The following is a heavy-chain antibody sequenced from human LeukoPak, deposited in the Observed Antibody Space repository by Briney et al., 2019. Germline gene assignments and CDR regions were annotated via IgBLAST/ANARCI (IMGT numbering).Heavy chain of an antibody. CDR2: IYSGGST. V-gene: IGHV3-53*01. CDR3: ARVGVDTATGRYYYYYTDV. J-gene: IGHJ6*03. D-gene: IGHD5-18*01. CDR1: GFTVSSNY. Sequence: GGSLRLSCAASGFTVSSNYMSWVRQAPGKGLEWVSVIYSGGSTYYADSVKGRFTISRDNSKNTLYLQMNSLRAEDTAVYYCARVGVDTATGRYYYYYTDVWGKGTTVTVSS.